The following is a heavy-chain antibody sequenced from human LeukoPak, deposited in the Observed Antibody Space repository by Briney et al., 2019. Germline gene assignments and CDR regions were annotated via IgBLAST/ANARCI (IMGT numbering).Heavy chain of an antibody. V-gene: IGHV1-46*01. CDR2: INPSGSST. CDR1: GYTFTSYY. CDR3: ARDLLRGMTTVTTDAFDI. D-gene: IGHD4-17*01. J-gene: IGHJ3*02. Sequence: ASVTVSCTASGYTFTSYYMHWVRQAPGQGLEWMGIINPSGSSTSYAQKFQGRVTMTRDTSTSTVYMELSSLRSEDTAVYYCARDLLRGMTTVTTDAFDIWGQGTMVTVSS.